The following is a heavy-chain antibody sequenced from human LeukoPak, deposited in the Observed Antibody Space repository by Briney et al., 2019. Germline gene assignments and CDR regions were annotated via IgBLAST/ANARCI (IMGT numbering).Heavy chain of an antibody. V-gene: IGHV1-69*05. J-gene: IGHJ3*02. CDR2: IIPIFGTA. D-gene: IGHD5-12*01. CDR3: ARDRSGCGPLDAFDI. Sequence: GSSVKVSCKASGGTFSSYAISWVRQAPGQGLEWMGGIIPIFGTANYAQKFQGRVTITTDESTSTAYMELSSLRSEDTAVYYCARDRSGCGPLDAFDIWGQGTMVTVSS. CDR1: GGTFSSYA.